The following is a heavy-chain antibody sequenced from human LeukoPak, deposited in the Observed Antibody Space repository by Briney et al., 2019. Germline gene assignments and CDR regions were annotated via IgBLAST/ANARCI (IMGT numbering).Heavy chain of an antibody. D-gene: IGHD2-2*01. V-gene: IGHV3-21*01. CDR3: ARGERGLYCSSTSCYPVL. CDR2: ISSSSSYI. Sequence: GGSLRLSCAASGFTFSSYSMNWVRQAPVKGLEWVSSISSSSSYIYYADSVKGRFTISRDNAKNSLYLQMNSLRAEDTAVYYCARGERGLYCSSTSCYPVLGGQGTLVTVSS. J-gene: IGHJ4*02. CDR1: GFTFSSYS.